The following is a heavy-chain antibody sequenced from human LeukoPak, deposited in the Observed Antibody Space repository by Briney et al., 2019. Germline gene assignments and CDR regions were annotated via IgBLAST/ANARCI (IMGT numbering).Heavy chain of an antibody. CDR3: ARYSSSSTYFDS. D-gene: IGHD6-6*01. V-gene: IGHV3-7*05. Sequence: GGSLRLSCAASGFTFSSYWMSWVRQAPGKGLEWVANIKQDGSEKYYADSVRGRFTLSRDNAKNSLYMQMNSLRAEDTAVYYCARYSSSSTYFDSWGQGTLVTVSS. J-gene: IGHJ4*02. CDR2: IKQDGSEK. CDR1: GFTFSSYW.